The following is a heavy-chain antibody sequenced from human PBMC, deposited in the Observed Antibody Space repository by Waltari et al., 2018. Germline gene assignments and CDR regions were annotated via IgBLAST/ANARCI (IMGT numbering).Heavy chain of an antibody. CDR2: IFHSGDT. V-gene: IGHV4-38-2*02. CDR1: GYSISSDYY. D-gene: IGHD3-22*01. CDR3: VRDWRAGYFGPVRDTSFDH. Sequence: QFQLQESGPGLVKPSETLSLTCRVSGYSISSDYYWGWMRQPPGKGLEWIGSIFHSGDTYYNPSIKSRVTISVDTSKNQLSLKLHSVTAADTAVYYCVRDWRAGYFGPVRDTSFDHWGQGTLVTVSS. J-gene: IGHJ4*02.